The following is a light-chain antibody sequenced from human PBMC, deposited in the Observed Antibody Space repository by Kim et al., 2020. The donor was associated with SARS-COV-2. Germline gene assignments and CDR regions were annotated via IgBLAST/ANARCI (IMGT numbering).Light chain of an antibody. CDR3: HQYNNWPQS. Sequence: EVLMTQSPATLSVSPGERATLSCRANQSIDNNLAWYQQIPGQPPRLLIYGASTRATGVPARFGGSGSGAEFTLTISSLQSEDFALYYCHQYNNWPQSFGQGTKLEI. CDR2: GAS. J-gene: IGKJ1*01. V-gene: IGKV3-15*01. CDR1: QSIDNN.